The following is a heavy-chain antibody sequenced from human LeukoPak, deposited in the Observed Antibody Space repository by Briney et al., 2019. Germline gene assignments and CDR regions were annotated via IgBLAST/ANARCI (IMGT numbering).Heavy chain of an antibody. J-gene: IGHJ4*02. D-gene: IGHD6-19*01. Sequence: GGSLRLSCAASGFTFSSYAMHWVRQTPGKGLEWVAVISYDGSNKYYADSVKGRFTISRDNSKNTLYLQMNSLRAEDTAVYYCAGQWLPSKVSYYFDFWGQGTLVTVSS. CDR1: GFTFSSYA. CDR3: AGQWLPSKVSYYFDF. V-gene: IGHV3-30*03. CDR2: ISYDGSNK.